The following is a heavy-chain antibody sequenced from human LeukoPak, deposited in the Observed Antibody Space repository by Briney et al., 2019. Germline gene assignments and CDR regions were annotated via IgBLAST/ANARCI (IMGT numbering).Heavy chain of an antibody. CDR2: IYYRGST. V-gene: IGHV4-61*01. CDR3: AILKFLELPHNRFDP. Sequence: TSETLSLTCTVSGGSVSSSRYYWSWIRQPPGKGLGWIVYIYYRGSTNYNTSLKSRVTIPVDTSKNQFSLKLSSVISADTAVYYCAILKFLELPHNRFDPWGQGTLVTVSS. CDR1: GGSVSSSRYY. D-gene: IGHD3-3*01. J-gene: IGHJ5*02.